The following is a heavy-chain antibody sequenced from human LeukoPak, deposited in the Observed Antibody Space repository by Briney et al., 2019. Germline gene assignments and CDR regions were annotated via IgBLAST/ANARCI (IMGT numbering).Heavy chain of an antibody. CDR1: GYTFTSYD. CDR3: VIEVATITSPDDY. V-gene: IGHV1-8*01. CDR2: MNPNSGNT. D-gene: IGHD5-12*01. J-gene: IGHJ4*02. Sequence: ASVKVSCKASGYTFTSYDINWVRQATGQGLEWMGWMNPNSGNTGYAQKFQGRVTMTRNTSISTAYMELSSLRSEDTAVYYCVIEVATITSPDDYWGQGTLVTVSS.